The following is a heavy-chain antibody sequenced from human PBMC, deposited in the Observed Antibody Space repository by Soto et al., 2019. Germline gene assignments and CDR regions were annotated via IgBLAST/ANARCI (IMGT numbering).Heavy chain of an antibody. CDR2: IYYSGST. D-gene: IGHD2-2*02. Sequence: PSETLSLTCTVSGGSISSYYWSWIRQPPGKGLEWIGYIYYSGSTNYNPSLKSRVTISVDTSKNQFSLKLSSVTAADTAVYYCARLPGYCSSTSCYTTNPYFDYWGQGTLVTVSS. CDR3: ARLPGYCSSTSCYTTNPYFDY. V-gene: IGHV4-59*08. J-gene: IGHJ4*02. CDR1: GGSISSYY.